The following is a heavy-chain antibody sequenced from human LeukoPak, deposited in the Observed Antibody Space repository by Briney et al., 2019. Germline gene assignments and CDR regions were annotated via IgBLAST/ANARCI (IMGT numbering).Heavy chain of an antibody. J-gene: IGHJ4*02. CDR3: AKRREGVAASFDY. V-gene: IGHV3-23*01. Sequence: GGSLRLSCSASGFTFSSYAMHWVRQAPGKGLEWVSGLTGSGDSTYYADSVKGRFTISRDNSKNTVYLQMNSLRVEDTAVYYCAKRREGVAASFDYWGQGTLVTVSS. CDR2: LTGSGDST. CDR1: GFTFSSYA. D-gene: IGHD6-19*01.